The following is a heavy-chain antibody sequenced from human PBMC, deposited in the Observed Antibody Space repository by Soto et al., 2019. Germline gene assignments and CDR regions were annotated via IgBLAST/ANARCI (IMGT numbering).Heavy chain of an antibody. V-gene: IGHV4-31*03. CDR3: ARDPTDNEYYGMDV. J-gene: IGHJ6*02. CDR1: DGSISSGGYY. Sequence: QVQLQESGPGLVKPSQTLSLTCTVSDGSISSGGYYWSWIRQHPGKCLEWIGYIYYSGSTYYNPSLKSRVTLSVDTSKNQFSLKLSSVTAADTAVQYCARDPTDNEYYGMDVWGQGTPVTVSS. D-gene: IGHD4-4*01. CDR2: IYYSGST.